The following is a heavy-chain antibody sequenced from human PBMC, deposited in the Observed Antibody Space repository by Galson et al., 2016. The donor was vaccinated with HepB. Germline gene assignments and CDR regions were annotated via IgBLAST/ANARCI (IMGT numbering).Heavy chain of an antibody. V-gene: IGHV3-9*01. D-gene: IGHD1-26*01. CDR1: GFIFKDYA. CDR3: AQDKASMSVGATNFQH. J-gene: IGHJ1*01. Sequence: SLRLSCAASGFIFKDYAMHWVRQAPGKGLEWVSSISWNSGSIGYADSVKGRFTISRDNAENSLYLQMNSLRAEDTAFYYCAQDKASMSVGATNFQHWGQGTLVTVCS. CDR2: ISWNSGSI.